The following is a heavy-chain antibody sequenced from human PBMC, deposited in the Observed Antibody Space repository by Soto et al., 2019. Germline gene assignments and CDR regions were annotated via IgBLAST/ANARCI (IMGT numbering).Heavy chain of an antibody. V-gene: IGHV4-31*03. CDR1: GGSISSGGYY. CDR2: IYYSGST. D-gene: IGHD4-4*01. Sequence: ASETLSLTCTVSGGSISSGGYYWSWIRQHPGKGLEWIGYIYYSGSTYYNPSLKSRVTISVDTSKNQFSLKLSSVTAADTAVYYCARASGGYSYYYYGTDVWGQGTTVTVSS. CDR3: ARASGGYSYYYYGTDV. J-gene: IGHJ6*02.